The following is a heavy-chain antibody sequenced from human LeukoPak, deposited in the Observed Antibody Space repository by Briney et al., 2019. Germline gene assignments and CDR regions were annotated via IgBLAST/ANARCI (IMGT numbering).Heavy chain of an antibody. J-gene: IGHJ6*02. V-gene: IGHV3-30*03. Sequence: PGGSLRLSCAASGFTFSSYGMHWVRQAPGKGLEWVAVISSDGTNIYHADSVKGRFTIYRDNSKNTQYLQMNSLRAEDTAVYYCATSWGPDTSAFRWGRDGMDVWGQGTTVIVS. D-gene: IGHD3-16*01. CDR3: ATSWGPDTSAFRWGRDGMDV. CDR2: ISSDGTNI. CDR1: GFTFSSYG.